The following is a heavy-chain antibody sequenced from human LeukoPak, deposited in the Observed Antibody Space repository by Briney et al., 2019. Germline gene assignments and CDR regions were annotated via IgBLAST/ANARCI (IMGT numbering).Heavy chain of an antibody. CDR1: GFTFSSYA. CDR2: ISGSGGST. J-gene: IGHJ4*02. CDR3: AKGRLALRSIDY. Sequence: GGSLRLSCAASGFTFSSYAMSWVRQAPGKGLGWVSAISGSGGSTYYADSVKGRFTISRDNSKNTLFLQMNSLRAEDTAVYYCAKGRLALRSIDYWGQGTLVTVSS. D-gene: IGHD3-3*01. V-gene: IGHV3-23*01.